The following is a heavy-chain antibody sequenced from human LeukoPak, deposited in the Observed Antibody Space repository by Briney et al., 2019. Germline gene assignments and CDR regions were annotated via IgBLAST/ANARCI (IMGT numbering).Heavy chain of an antibody. CDR1: GYTFTGYY. Sequence: ASVKVSCKASGYTFTGYYMHWVRQAPGQGLEWMGWINPNSGGTNYAQKFQGRVTMTRDTSISTAYMELSRLRSDDTAVYYCARSEGTYYDFWSGYYVHWGQGTLVTVSS. V-gene: IGHV1-2*02. J-gene: IGHJ4*02. D-gene: IGHD3-3*01. CDR2: INPNSGGT. CDR3: ARSEGTYYDFWSGYYVH.